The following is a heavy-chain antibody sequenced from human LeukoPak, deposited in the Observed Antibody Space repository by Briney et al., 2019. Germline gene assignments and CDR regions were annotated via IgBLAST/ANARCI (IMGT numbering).Heavy chain of an antibody. D-gene: IGHD1-26*01. CDR3: SRSYKLSGHPARIEY. V-gene: IGHV4-59*11. CDR1: GGSISSHY. J-gene: IGHJ4*03. Sequence: ASETLSLTCTVSGGSISSHYWSWIRQPPGKGLEWIGYIYYTGSTSYNPSLKSRVTISVDTSKNQFSLKLSSVTVADTAVYYCSRSYKLSGHPARIEYRGHGTLVTVSS. CDR2: IYYTGST.